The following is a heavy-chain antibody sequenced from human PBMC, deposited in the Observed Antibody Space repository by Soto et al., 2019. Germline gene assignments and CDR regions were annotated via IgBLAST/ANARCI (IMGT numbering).Heavy chain of an antibody. CDR3: ARDPGSSSGWMG. D-gene: IGHD6-19*01. Sequence: ASVKVSCKASGYTFTSYAMHWVRQAPGQRLEWMGWINAGNGNTKYSQKFQGRVTITRDTSASTAYMELSSLRSEDTAVYYCARDPGSSSGWMGWGQGTLVTVSS. V-gene: IGHV1-3*01. CDR2: INAGNGNT. CDR1: GYTFTSYA. J-gene: IGHJ4*02.